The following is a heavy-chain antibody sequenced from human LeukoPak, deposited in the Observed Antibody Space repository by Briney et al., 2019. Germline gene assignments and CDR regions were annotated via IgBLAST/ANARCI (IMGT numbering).Heavy chain of an antibody. CDR3: ARDPRAGNYYYYGVDV. Sequence: PGGSLRLSCAASGFTFSSYWMSWVRQAPGKGLEWVANIKQDGSEKYYVDFVKGRFTISRDNAKNSLYLQMNSLRAEDTAVYYCARDPRAGNYYYYGVDVWGQGTTVTVSS. CDR2: IKQDGSEK. CDR1: GFTFSSYW. J-gene: IGHJ6*02. D-gene: IGHD1-26*01. V-gene: IGHV3-7*01.